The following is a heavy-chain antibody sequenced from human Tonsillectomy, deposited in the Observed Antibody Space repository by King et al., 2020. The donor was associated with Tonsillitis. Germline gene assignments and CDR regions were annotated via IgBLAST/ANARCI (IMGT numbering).Heavy chain of an antibody. CDR2: ISYDGSNK. Sequence: VQLVESGGGVVQPGRSLRLSCAASGFTFSSYGMHWVRQAPGKGLEWVAVISYDGSNKYNADSVKGRFTISRDNSKNTLYLQMNSLRAEDTAVYYCAKGFGGSNNYYYGMDVWGQGTTVTVSS. V-gene: IGHV3-30*18. D-gene: IGHD3-10*01. CDR3: AKGFGGSNNYYYGMDV. J-gene: IGHJ6*02. CDR1: GFTFSSYG.